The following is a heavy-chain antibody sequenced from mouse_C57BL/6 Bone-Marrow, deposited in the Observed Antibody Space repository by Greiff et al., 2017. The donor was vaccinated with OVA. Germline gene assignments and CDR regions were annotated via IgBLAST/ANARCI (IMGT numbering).Heavy chain of an antibody. V-gene: IGHV1-61*01. Sequence: QVHVKQSGAELVRPGSSVKLSCKASGYTFASYWMDWVKQRPGQGLEWIGNIYPSDSETHYNQKFKDKATLTVDKSSSTAYMQLSSLTSEDSAVYYCARPNYYGRDYWGQGTSVTVSS. CDR1: GYTFASYW. J-gene: IGHJ4*01. CDR3: ARPNYYGRDY. CDR2: IYPSDSET.